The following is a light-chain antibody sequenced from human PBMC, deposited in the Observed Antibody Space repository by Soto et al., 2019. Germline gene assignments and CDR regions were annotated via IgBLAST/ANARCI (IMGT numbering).Light chain of an antibody. CDR2: DLT. CDR1: SSDVGGYNF. J-gene: IGLJ1*01. CDR3: SSFTSSSTYV. V-gene: IGLV2-14*03. Sequence: QSALAQPASVSGSPGQSITISCTGTSSDVGGYNFVSWYQQHPGKAPKLMIYDLTYRSSGVSYRFSGSKSGNTASLTISGLQAEDEADYYCSSFTSSSTYVFGTGTQLTVL.